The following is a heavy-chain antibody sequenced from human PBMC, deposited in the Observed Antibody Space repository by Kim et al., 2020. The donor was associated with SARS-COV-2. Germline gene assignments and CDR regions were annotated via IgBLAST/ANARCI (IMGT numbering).Heavy chain of an antibody. CDR3: ARARGITIFGVVSNFDY. V-gene: IGHV4-59*01. Sequence: PKSRVTTSVTTSKNQFSLKLSSVTAADTAVYYCARARGITIFGVVSNFDYWGQGTLVTVSS. J-gene: IGHJ4*02. D-gene: IGHD3-3*01.